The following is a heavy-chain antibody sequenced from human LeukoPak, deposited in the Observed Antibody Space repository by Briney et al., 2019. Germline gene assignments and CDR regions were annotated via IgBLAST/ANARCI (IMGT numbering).Heavy chain of an antibody. CDR3: ASQYSSSWYGAFDI. CDR1: GFTVSSNY. V-gene: IGHV3-66*04. D-gene: IGHD6-13*01. CDR2: IYSGGST. Sequence: GGSLRLSCAASGFTVSSNYMSWVRQAPGKGLEWVPVIYSGGSTYYADSVKGRFTISRDNSKNTLYLQMNSLRAEDTAVYYCASQYSSSWYGAFDIWGQGTMVTVSS. J-gene: IGHJ3*02.